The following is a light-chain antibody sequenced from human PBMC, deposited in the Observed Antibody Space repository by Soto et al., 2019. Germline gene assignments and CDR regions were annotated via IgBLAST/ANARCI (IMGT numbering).Light chain of an antibody. J-gene: IGKJ3*01. CDR3: QKYNRAPFT. V-gene: IGKV1-27*01. CDR1: QGISNN. Sequence: DIQMTQSPSSLSASVGDRVTITCRASQGISNNLAWYQQKPGKVPKLLISVASTLQSGVPSRFSGSGSGTDFTLTISSLQPEDVATYYCQKYNRAPFTFGPGTKVDIK. CDR2: VAS.